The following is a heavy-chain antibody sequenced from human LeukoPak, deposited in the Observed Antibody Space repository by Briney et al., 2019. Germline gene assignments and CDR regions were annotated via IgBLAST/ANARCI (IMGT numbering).Heavy chain of an antibody. CDR1: GDSISSSSYY. CDR2: IHYSGST. Sequence: PSETLSLTCTVSGDSISSSSYYWGWIRQPPGKGLEWIGSIHYSGSTYHNPSLESRVTISVDTSKNQFSVKLSSVTAADTAVYYCARRDGSWYGYWGQGTLVTVSS. J-gene: IGHJ4*02. CDR3: ARRDGSWYGY. D-gene: IGHD6-13*01. V-gene: IGHV4-39*01.